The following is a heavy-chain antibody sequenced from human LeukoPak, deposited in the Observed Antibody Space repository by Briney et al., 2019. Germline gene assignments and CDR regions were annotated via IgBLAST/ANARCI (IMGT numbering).Heavy chain of an antibody. CDR3: ARPALNSGWFDY. CDR2: INTDGGTT. Sequence: GGSLRLSCAASGFTFSNYWMHWVRQAPGKGLVWVSRINTDGGTTTYADSAKGRFTISRDNAKNTLYLQMNSLKAEDTAVYYCARPALNSGWFDYWGQGTLVTVSS. J-gene: IGHJ4*02. D-gene: IGHD6-19*01. V-gene: IGHV3-74*03. CDR1: GFTFSNYW.